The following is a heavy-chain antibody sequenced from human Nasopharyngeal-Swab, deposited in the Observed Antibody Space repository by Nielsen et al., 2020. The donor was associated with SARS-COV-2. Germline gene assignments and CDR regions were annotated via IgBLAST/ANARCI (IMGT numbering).Heavy chain of an antibody. Sequence: SVKVSCKASGFTFTKSAVQWVRQARGQRLEYMGWIVVGSGDTNYAQNFQERVSITRDMSTSTAYMELSSLRSEDTAVYYCAREERDSSGWYETETSFDYWGQGTLVTVSS. D-gene: IGHD6-19*01. CDR1: GFTFTKSA. CDR2: IVVGSGDT. V-gene: IGHV1-58*01. CDR3: AREERDSSGWYETETSFDY. J-gene: IGHJ4*02.